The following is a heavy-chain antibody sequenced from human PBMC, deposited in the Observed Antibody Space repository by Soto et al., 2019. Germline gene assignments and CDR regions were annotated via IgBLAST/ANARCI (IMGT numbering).Heavy chain of an antibody. CDR2: IIPIFGTA. CDR1: GGTFTSYA. V-gene: IGHV1-69*01. J-gene: IGHJ5*02. Sequence: QVQLVQSGAEVKKPGSSVKVSCKASGGTFTSYAISWVRQAPGQGLEWMGGIIPIFGTANYAQKFQGRVTITADESTSTADRELSSLRSEDTAVYYCARGGNMVRGVSNWFDPWGQGTLVTVSS. D-gene: IGHD3-10*01. CDR3: ARGGNMVRGVSNWFDP.